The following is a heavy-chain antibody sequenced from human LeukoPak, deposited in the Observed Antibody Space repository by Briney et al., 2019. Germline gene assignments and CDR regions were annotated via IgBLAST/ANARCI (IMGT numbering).Heavy chain of an antibody. D-gene: IGHD6-6*01. J-gene: IGHJ2*01. Sequence: PSETLSLTCTVSGGSISSSSYYWGWIRQPPGKGLEWIGSIYYSGSTYYNPSLKSRVTISVDTSKNQFSLKLSSVTAADTAVYYCARSLVYSSSSFRHTGIFSRYFDLWGRGTLVTVSS. V-gene: IGHV4-39*01. CDR3: ARSLVYSSSSFRHTGIFSRYFDL. CDR2: IYYSGST. CDR1: GGSISSSSYY.